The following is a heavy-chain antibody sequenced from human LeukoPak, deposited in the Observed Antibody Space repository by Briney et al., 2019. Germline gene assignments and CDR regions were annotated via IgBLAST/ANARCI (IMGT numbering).Heavy chain of an antibody. Sequence: GASVKVSCKASGYTFTSYGISWVRQAPGQGLEWMEWISAYNGNTNYAQKLQGRVTMTTGTSTSTAYMELRSPRSDDTAVYYCARVGFGVIDAFDIWGQGTMVTVSS. CDR1: GYTFTSYG. V-gene: IGHV1-18*01. CDR2: ISAYNGNT. D-gene: IGHD3-10*01. J-gene: IGHJ3*02. CDR3: ARVGFGVIDAFDI.